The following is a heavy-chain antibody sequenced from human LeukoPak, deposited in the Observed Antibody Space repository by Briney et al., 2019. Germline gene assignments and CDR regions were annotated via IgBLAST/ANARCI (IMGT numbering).Heavy chain of an antibody. CDR2: IDWDDDK. V-gene: IGHV2-70*01. D-gene: IGHD3-9*01. CDR3: ARTSYDILTGYPFDP. J-gene: IGHJ5*02. Sequence: ESGPALVKPTQTLTLTCTFSGFSLSTSGMCVSWIRQPPGKALEWLALIDWDDDKCYSTSLKTRLTISKDTSKNQVVLTMTNMDPVDTATYYCARTSYDILTGYPFDPWGQGTLVTVSS. CDR1: GFSLSTSGMC.